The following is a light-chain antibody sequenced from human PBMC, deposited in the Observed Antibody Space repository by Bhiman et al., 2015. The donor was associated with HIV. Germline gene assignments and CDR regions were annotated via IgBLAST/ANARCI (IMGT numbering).Light chain of an antibody. CDR1: SSDIGGFNY. CDR2: DVT. J-gene: IGLJ2*01. Sequence: QSALTQPASVSGSPGQSITISCTGTSSDIGGFNYVSWYQQYPGKAPKLIIYDVTVRPSGVSNRFSGSSSGSTASLTISGLQPEDEADYYCFSYGGVSTLIFGAGTKLTVL. V-gene: IGLV2-14*03. CDR3: FSYGGVSTLI.